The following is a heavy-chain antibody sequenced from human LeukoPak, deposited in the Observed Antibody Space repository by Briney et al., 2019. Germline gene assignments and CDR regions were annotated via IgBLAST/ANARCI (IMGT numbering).Heavy chain of an antibody. V-gene: IGHV3-64*01. CDR3: ARDLSGGGLDY. D-gene: IGHD3-10*01. Sequence: PGGSLRLSCAASGFTFSVSVMHWVRQAPGKGLEYVSVISSNGGSTSYANSVKGRFTISRDSSKNTLYLQMGSLRAEDMAVYYCARDLSGGGLDYWGQGTLVTVSS. CDR1: GFTFSVSV. CDR2: ISSNGGST. J-gene: IGHJ4*02.